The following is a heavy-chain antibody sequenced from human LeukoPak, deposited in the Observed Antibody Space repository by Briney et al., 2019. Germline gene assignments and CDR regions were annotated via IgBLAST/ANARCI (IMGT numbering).Heavy chain of an antibody. CDR3: AKSPPTLFTTAYYYYMDV. J-gene: IGHJ6*03. Sequence: GGSLRLSCAASGFTFSSYVMSWVRQAPGKGLEWVSAISGSGGSTYYADSVKGRFTISRDNSKNTLYLQMNSLRAEDTAVYYCAKSPPTLFTTAYYYYMDVWGKGTTVTVSS. V-gene: IGHV3-23*01. CDR2: ISGSGGST. CDR1: GFTFSSYV. D-gene: IGHD2-21*02.